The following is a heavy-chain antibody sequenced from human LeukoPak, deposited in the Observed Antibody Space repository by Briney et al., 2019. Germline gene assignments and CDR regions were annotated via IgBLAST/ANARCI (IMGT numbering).Heavy chain of an antibody. D-gene: IGHD1-7*01. Sequence: GGSLRLSCAASGFTFSTYAMSWVRQAPGKGLEWVSAISGSANSTYYADSVKGQFAISRDNSKNTLYLQMNSLRAEDTAVYFCAKDRARGGTTDFDYWGQGTLVTVSS. CDR1: GFTFSTYA. CDR3: AKDRARGGTTDFDY. V-gene: IGHV3-23*01. CDR2: ISGSANST. J-gene: IGHJ4*02.